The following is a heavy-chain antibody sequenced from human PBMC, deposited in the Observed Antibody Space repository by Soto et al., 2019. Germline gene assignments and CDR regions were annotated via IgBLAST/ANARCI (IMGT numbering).Heavy chain of an antibody. CDR2: ISGSGGST. V-gene: IGHV3-23*01. Sequence: GGSLRLSCAASGFTFSSYAMSWVRQAPGKGLEWVSAISGSGGSTYYADSVKCRFTISRDNSKNTLYLQMNSLRAEDTAVYYCASHRLVATITFFDYWGQGTLVTVSS. CDR1: GFTFSSYA. CDR3: ASHRLVATITFFDY. J-gene: IGHJ4*02. D-gene: IGHD5-12*01.